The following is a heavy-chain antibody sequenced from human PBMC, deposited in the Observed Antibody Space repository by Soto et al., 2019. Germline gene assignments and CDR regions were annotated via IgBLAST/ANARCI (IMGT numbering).Heavy chain of an antibody. CDR3: ARVYSYDPPAE. J-gene: IGHJ4*02. D-gene: IGHD5-18*01. CDR1: GFTFSSYA. CDR2: ISYDGSNK. V-gene: IGHV3-30-3*01. Sequence: QVQLVESGGGVVQPGRSLRLSCAASGFTFSSYAMHWVRQAPGKGLEWVAVISYDGSNKYYADSVKGRFTISRDNSNNTLYLQMNSLRAEDTAVYYCARVYSYDPPAEWGQGTLVTVSS.